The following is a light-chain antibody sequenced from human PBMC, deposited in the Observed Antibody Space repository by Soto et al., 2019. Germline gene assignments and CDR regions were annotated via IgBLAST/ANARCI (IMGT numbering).Light chain of an antibody. CDR1: QSVSRN. CDR2: AAS. CDR3: QQYNNWPQT. Sequence: EIVMTQSPATLSVSPGERATLSCRASQSVSRNLAWYQQKPGQAPRLLIYAASTRATGIPARFSGSGSGTELTLTIRSLQSEDFAVYYCQQYNNWPQTFGQGTKVDI. V-gene: IGKV3-15*01. J-gene: IGKJ1*01.